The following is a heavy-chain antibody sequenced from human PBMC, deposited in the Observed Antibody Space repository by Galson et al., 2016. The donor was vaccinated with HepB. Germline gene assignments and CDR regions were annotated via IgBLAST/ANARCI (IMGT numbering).Heavy chain of an antibody. CDR1: GFTFSSYS. V-gene: IGHV3-30*04. Sequence: SLRLSCAASGFTFSSYSLHWVRQAPGKGLEWVAAVSYDGSNKVYQDSVRGRFSVSRDNSKNTVYLQMNGLRAEDTAVYYCGRGRGAWQQLVLHYWGQGTLVTVSS. D-gene: IGHD6-13*01. CDR3: GRGRGAWQQLVLHY. CDR2: VSYDGSNK. J-gene: IGHJ4*02.